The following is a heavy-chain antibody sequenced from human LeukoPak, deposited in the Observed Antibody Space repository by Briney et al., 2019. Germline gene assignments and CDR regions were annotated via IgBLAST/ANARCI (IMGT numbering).Heavy chain of an antibody. J-gene: IGHJ4*02. Sequence: ASVKVSCKASGYTFTSYHMHWVRQAPGQGLEWMGWISAYNGNTNYAQKLQGRVTMTTDTSTSTAYMELTRLRADDTAVYYCARGGFSGEWFSDLDYWGQGTLVTVPS. CDR3: ARGGFSGEWFSDLDY. CDR2: ISAYNGNT. V-gene: IGHV1-18*04. CDR1: GYTFTSYH. D-gene: IGHD3-3*01.